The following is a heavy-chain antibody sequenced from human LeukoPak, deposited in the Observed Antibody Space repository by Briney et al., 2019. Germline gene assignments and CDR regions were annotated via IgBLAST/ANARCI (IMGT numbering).Heavy chain of an antibody. V-gene: IGHV3-7*05. CDR1: VFTSANYW. CDR3: ARDCGSDCSQAFDI. CDR2: IKQDGTQK. Sequence: GGSLRLSCKVSVFTSANYWMSWVRQAPGKGLEWVADIKQDGTQKYYVDSVEGRFTISRDNAKNSLYLQMNSLRVEDTAVYYCARDCGSDCSQAFDIWGQGTMVTVSS. D-gene: IGHD2-21*02. J-gene: IGHJ3*02.